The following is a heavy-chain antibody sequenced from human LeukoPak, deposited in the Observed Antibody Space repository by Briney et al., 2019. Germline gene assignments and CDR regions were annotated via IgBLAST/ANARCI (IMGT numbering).Heavy chain of an antibody. Sequence: PSETLSLTCTVSGGSISSGGYYWSWIRQHPGKGLEWIGYIYYSGSTYYNPSLKSRVTISVDTSKNQFSLKLSSVTAADTAVYYCARETGPYCSGGSCPRGFDYWGQGTLVTVSS. D-gene: IGHD2-15*01. CDR1: GGSISSGGYY. J-gene: IGHJ4*02. CDR3: ARETGPYCSGGSCPRGFDY. V-gene: IGHV4-30-4*01. CDR2: IYYSGST.